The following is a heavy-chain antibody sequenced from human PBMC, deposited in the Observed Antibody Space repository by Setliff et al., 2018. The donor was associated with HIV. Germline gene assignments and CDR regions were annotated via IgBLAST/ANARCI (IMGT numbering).Heavy chain of an antibody. CDR2: IYYNGIT. CDR3: ARDSGYSGYVDY. Sequence: TSETLSLTCTVSGGSISSHYWSWIRQPPGKGLEWIGSIYYNGITNYHPSFKSRVTISLDTSRNQFSLKLRSVTAADTAVYYCARDSGYSGYVDYWGQGTLVTVSS. D-gene: IGHD5-12*01. J-gene: IGHJ4*02. CDR1: GGSISSHY. V-gene: IGHV4-59*11.